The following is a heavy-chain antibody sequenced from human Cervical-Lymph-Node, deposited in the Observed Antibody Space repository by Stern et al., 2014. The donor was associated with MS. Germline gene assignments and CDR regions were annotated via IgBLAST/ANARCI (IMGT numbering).Heavy chain of an antibody. CDR2: IYSGGST. CDR1: GFTVSSNY. V-gene: IGHV3-53*01. CDR3: ARHPSPLEYYFDF. J-gene: IGHJ4*02. D-gene: IGHD1-1*01. Sequence: EVQLVESGGGLIQPGGSLRLSCAASGFTVSSNYMSWVRQAPGKGLEWVSLIYSGGSTYYADSVKGRFTISRDNSKNTLNLQMNSLRAEDTAVYYCARHPSPLEYYFDFWGQGTLVTVSS.